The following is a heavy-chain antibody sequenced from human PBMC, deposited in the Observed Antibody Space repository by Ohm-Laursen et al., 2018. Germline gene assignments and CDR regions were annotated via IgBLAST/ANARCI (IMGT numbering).Heavy chain of an antibody. CDR2: IYHSGGT. D-gene: IGHD6-6*01. V-gene: IGHV4-31*03. Sequence: SQTLSLTCTVSGGSISSGAYCWSWIRQHPGKGLEWIGYIYHSGGTYYNPSLKSRVTISIDTSKNQFSLKLSSVTAADTAVYYCARQISIAARTYYYYGMDVWGQGTTVTVSS. CDR3: ARQISIAARTYYYYGMDV. CDR1: GGSISSGAYC. J-gene: IGHJ6*02.